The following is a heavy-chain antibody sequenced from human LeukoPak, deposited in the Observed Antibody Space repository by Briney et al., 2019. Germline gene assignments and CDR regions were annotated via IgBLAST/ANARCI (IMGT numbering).Heavy chain of an antibody. J-gene: IGHJ6*02. CDR3: ARRLRYYYGMDV. CDR2: IYTSGST. CDR1: GGSISSGSYY. Sequence: PSQTLSLTCTVSGGSISSGSYYWSWIRQPAGKGLEWIGRIYTSGSTNYNPSLKSRVTISLDTSKNQFSLILTSVTAADTAVYYCARRLRYYYGMDVWGQGTTVTVSS. D-gene: IGHD3-16*01. V-gene: IGHV4-61*02.